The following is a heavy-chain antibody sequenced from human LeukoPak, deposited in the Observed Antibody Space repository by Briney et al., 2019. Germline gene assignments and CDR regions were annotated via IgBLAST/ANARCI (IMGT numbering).Heavy chain of an antibody. J-gene: IGHJ4*02. Sequence: GASVKVSCKASGYTFTSNYIHWVRQAPGQGLEWMGMIYPSGGSTSYAQKFQGRVTMTRDTSTSTVYMELSSLRSEDTAVYYCARGALYDFWSGYYGYWGQGTLVTVSS. CDR3: ARGALYDFWSGYYGY. V-gene: IGHV1-46*01. CDR1: GYTFTSNY. D-gene: IGHD3-3*01. CDR2: IYPSGGST.